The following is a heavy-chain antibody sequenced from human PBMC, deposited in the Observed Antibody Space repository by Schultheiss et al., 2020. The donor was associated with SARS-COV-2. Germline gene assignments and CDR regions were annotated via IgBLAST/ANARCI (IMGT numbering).Heavy chain of an antibody. V-gene: IGHV3-21*01. Sequence: GESLKISCAASGFTFSSYSMNWVRQAPGKGLEWVSSISSSSSYIYYADSVKGRFTISRDNAKNSLYLQMNSLRAEDTAVYYCARSKITFGGVIVMFDYWGQGTLVTVSS. CDR3: ARSKITFGGVIVMFDY. D-gene: IGHD3-16*02. CDR2: ISSSSSYI. CDR1: GFTFSSYS. J-gene: IGHJ4*02.